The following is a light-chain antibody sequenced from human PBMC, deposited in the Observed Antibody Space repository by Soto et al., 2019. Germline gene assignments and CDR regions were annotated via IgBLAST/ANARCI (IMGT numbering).Light chain of an antibody. CDR2: DAS. J-gene: IGKJ3*01. CDR3: QQRSNWPFT. CDR1: QSVSSY. V-gene: IGKV3-11*01. Sequence: EIVLTQSPATLSLSPGERATLSCRASQSVSSYLAWYQQKPGQAPRLLIYDASNRATGIPARFSGSGSGTDFTLTISSLEPEDFAVYYCQQRSNWPFTFVPGNKVDIK.